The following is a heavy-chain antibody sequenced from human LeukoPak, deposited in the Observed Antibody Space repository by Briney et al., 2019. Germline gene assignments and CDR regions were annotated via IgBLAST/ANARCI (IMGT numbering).Heavy chain of an antibody. CDR3: ARHGGEWELPYY. CDR2: ISGSGGST. J-gene: IGHJ4*02. D-gene: IGHD1-26*01. Sequence: SGGSLRLSCAASGFTFSSYAMSWVRQAPGKGLEWVSAISGSGGSTYYADSVKGRFTISRDNSKNTLYLQMNSLRAEDTAVYYCARHGGEWELPYYWGQGTLVTVSS. CDR1: GFTFSSYA. V-gene: IGHV3-23*01.